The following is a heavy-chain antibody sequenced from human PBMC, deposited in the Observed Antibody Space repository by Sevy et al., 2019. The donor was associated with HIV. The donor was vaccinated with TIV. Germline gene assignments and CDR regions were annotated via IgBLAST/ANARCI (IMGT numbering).Heavy chain of an antibody. D-gene: IGHD1-26*01. CDR2: TYYNGHI. CDR3: AGENAWGRGYS. Sequence: SETLSLTCTVSGGSITSLYRNWIRQPPGKGLEWIANTYYNGHINYNPSLKSRVTLSLDTSKNQFSLRLSSVTAADTAMYYCAGENAWGRGYSWGQGTLVTVSS. J-gene: IGHJ4*02. V-gene: IGHV4-59*08. CDR1: GGSITSLY.